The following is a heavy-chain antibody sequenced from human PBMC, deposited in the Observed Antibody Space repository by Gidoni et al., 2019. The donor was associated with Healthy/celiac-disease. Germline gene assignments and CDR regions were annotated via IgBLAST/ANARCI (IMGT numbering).Heavy chain of an antibody. V-gene: IGHV3-21*01. D-gene: IGHD3-3*01. CDR1: GFTFSSYS. J-gene: IGHJ4*02. CDR2: ISSSSSYI. CDR3: ARDCPIFGVGIDY. Sequence: EVQLVESGGGLVKPGGSLRLSCAASGFTFSSYSMNWVRQAPGKGLEWVSAISSSSSYIYYEDSVKGRFTISRDNAKNSLYLQMNSLRAEDTAVYYCARDCPIFGVGIDYWGQGTLVTVSS.